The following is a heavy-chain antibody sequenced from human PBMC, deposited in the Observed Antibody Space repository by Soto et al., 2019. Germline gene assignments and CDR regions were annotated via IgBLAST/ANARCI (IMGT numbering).Heavy chain of an antibody. CDR3: ARFLARLHSSGWKYYFDY. CDR2: IKQDGSEK. J-gene: IGHJ4*02. CDR1: GFTFSSYW. Sequence: EVQLVESGGGLVQPGGSLRLSCAASGFTFSSYWMSWVRQAPGKGLEWVANIKQDGSEKYYVDSVKGRFTISRDNAKNSLYLQMTSLRAEDTAVYYCARFLARLHSSGWKYYFDYWGQGTLVTVSS. V-gene: IGHV3-7*01. D-gene: IGHD6-19*01.